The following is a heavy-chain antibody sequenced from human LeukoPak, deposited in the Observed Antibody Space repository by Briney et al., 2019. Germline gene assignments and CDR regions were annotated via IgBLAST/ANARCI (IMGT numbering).Heavy chain of an antibody. D-gene: IGHD3-22*01. CDR3: SPSLGGHSSGYYSLPDDAFDI. CDR1: GGSISSSSYY. J-gene: IGHJ3*02. Sequence: PSETLSLTCTVSGGSISSSSYYWGWIRQPPGKGLEWIGSIYYSGSTYYNPSLKSRVTISVDTSKNQFSLKLSSVTAADTAVYYCSPSLGGHSSGYYSLPDDAFDIWGQGTMVTVSS. V-gene: IGHV4-39*01. CDR2: IYYSGST.